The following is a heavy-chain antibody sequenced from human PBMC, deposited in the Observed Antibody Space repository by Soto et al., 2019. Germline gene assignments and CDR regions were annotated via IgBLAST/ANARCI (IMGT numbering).Heavy chain of an antibody. Sequence: QVHLVQSGAEVKKPGASVKVSCQASGYAFTTYGITWVRQAPGQGLEWMGWISAHNGNTHYAQKLQGRVTVTRDTSTSTAYRERRSRRSDDTAVYYCARGRYGDYWGQGALVTVSS. D-gene: IGHD1-1*01. CDR1: GYAFTTYG. CDR3: ARGRYGDY. CDR2: ISAHNGNT. V-gene: IGHV1-18*01. J-gene: IGHJ4*02.